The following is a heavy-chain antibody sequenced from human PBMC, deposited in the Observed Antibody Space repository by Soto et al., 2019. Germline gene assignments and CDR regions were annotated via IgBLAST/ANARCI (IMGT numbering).Heavy chain of an antibody. Sequence: EVQLLESGGGLVQPGGSLRLSCAASGFTFSSYAMSWVRQAPGKGLEWVSAISGSGGSTYYAESVKGRFPISRDNYKNTLYLQMHSLRPEDTAVYYCAKVRHFRIAVAAPVYHWGQGTLVSVSS. CDR3: AKVRHFRIAVAAPVYH. J-gene: IGHJ5*02. CDR2: ISGSGGST. CDR1: GFTFSSYA. V-gene: IGHV3-23*01. D-gene: IGHD6-19*01.